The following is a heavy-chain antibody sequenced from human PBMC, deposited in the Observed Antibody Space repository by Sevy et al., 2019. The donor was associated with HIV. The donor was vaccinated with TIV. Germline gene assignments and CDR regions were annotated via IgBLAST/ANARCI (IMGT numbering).Heavy chain of an antibody. CDR1: GFTFSSYS. CDR2: ISSSSSTI. CDR3: ARGINFGVVISGYDFDI. V-gene: IGHV3-48*02. D-gene: IGHD3-3*01. Sequence: GGSLRLSCAASGFTFSSYSMNWVRQAPGKGLEWVSYISSSSSTIYYADSVKGRFTISRDNAKNSLYLQMNSLRDEDTAVYYCARGINFGVVISGYDFDIWGQGTMVTVSS. J-gene: IGHJ3*02.